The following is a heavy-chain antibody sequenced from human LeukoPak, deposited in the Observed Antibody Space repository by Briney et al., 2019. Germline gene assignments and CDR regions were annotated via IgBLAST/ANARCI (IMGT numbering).Heavy chain of an antibody. CDR2: SYYSWCT. CDR3: ARGGPYYSSGMDV. V-gene: IGHV4-59*01. CDR1: GGSISSYY. Sequence: SETLSLTCTGSGGSISSYYWSWIRQPPGQGLEWIGYSYYSWCTNYNPSLKSRVTISVDTSKNQFSLKLSSVTAADTAVHYCARGGPYYSSGMDVWSQGTTVTVSS. D-gene: IGHD6-25*01. J-gene: IGHJ6*02.